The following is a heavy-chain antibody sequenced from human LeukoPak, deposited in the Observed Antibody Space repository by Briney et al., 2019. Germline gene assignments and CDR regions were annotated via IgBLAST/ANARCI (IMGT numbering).Heavy chain of an antibody. Sequence: GESLKISCKTSGYTFTNYWIGWVRQVPGKGLEWMGILYPGPGAGPGGSNPIYSPSFQGQVTISADNSITTAYLQWSSVKASDTAMYYCARHSTRPNWYSPIDYWGQGTLVTVSS. J-gene: IGHJ4*02. CDR1: GYTFTNYW. V-gene: IGHV5-51*01. CDR2: LYPGPGAGPGGSNP. CDR3: ARHSTRPNWYSPIDY. D-gene: IGHD2-21*01.